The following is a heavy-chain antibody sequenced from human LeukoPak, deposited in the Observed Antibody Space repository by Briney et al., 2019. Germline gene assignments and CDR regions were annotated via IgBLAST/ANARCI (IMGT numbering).Heavy chain of an antibody. J-gene: IGHJ4*02. V-gene: IGHV3-23*01. Sequence: GGSLRLSCAASGFTFSSYAMSWVRQAPGKGLEWVSAISGSGGSTYYADSGKGRVTISRDNSKNTLYLQMTSLRAEDTAVYYCAKDVDSSGDLSQADYWGQGTLVTVSS. CDR2: ISGSGGST. CDR3: AKDVDSSGDLSQADY. CDR1: GFTFSSYA. D-gene: IGHD3-22*01.